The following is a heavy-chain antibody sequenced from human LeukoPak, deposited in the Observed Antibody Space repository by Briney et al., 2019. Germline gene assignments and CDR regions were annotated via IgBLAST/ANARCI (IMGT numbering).Heavy chain of an antibody. CDR3: ARGGWLGNNYHPIDY. D-gene: IGHD2-15*01. CDR2: IFSDGAT. CDR1: GFTVSNNY. J-gene: IGHJ4*02. V-gene: IGHV3-66*01. Sequence: PGGSLRLSCAASGFTVSNNYMNWVRQAPGKGLEWVSVIFSDGATYYADSVKGRFITSRDNSKSTIYIQMNSLRAEDTAVYYCARGGWLGNNYHPIDYWGQGTLATVSS.